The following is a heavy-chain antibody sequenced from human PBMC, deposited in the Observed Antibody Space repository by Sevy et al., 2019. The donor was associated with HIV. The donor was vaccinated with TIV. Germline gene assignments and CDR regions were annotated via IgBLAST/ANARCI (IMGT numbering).Heavy chain of an antibody. J-gene: IGHJ1*01. Sequence: GGSLRLSCAASGFTFNFFSMHWVRQAPGKGLEWVATISFDGSNEHYADSVKGRFTISRDNFKNSLFLQMNRLRADDSSVYYCALERLSSAVAEYFHNWGQGTLVTVSS. CDR3: ALERLSSAVAEYFHN. CDR2: ISFDGSNE. CDR1: GFTFNFFS. D-gene: IGHD1-1*01. V-gene: IGHV3-30-3*01.